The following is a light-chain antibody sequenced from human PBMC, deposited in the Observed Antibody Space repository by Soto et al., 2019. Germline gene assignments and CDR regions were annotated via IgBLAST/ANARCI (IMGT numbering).Light chain of an antibody. CDR1: RSVRSSC. Sequence: PGGRATLSCRASRSVRSSCVAWYQQKPGQAPRLLIYGASSRATGIPDRFSGSGSGTDFTLTISRLEPEDFAVYHCQQYGSSPRTFGQGTKVEIK. J-gene: IGKJ1*01. V-gene: IGKV3-20*01. CDR3: QQYGSSPRT. CDR2: GAS.